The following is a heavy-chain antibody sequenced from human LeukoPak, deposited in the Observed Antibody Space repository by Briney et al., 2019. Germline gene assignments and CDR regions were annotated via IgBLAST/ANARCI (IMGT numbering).Heavy chain of an antibody. D-gene: IGHD3-9*01. CDR3: ARGYDILTSHDYFDY. CDR1: GGSISGYY. J-gene: IGHJ4*02. CDR2: IYASGST. Sequence: SETLSLTCTVSGGSISGYYWSWIRQPAGKGLEWIGRIYASGSTDYNPSLKSRVTMSADTSKNQFSLKLTSVTAADTAVYYCARGYDILTSHDYFDYWGQGILVTVSS. V-gene: IGHV4-4*07.